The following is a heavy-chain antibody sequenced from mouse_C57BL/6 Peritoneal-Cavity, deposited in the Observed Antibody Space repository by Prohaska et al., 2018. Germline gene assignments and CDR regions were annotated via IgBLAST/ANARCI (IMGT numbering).Heavy chain of an antibody. D-gene: IGHD6-1*01. V-gene: IGHV2-2*01. Sequence: GTGLEWLGVIWSGGSTDYNASLISIMRISKDKSKSQFFFKMNCRQTDDTAIYYCARGGAANYNFDYWGQGTTLTVCS. J-gene: IGHJ2*01. CDR3: ARGGAANYNFDY. CDR2: IWSGGST.